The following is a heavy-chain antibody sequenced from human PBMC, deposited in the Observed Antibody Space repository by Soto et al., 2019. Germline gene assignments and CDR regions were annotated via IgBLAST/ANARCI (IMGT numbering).Heavy chain of an antibody. CDR3: SRVPRWPREERVDL. CDR1: GGSFSGYY. J-gene: IGHJ5*02. V-gene: IGHV4-34*01. Sequence: PSETLSLTCGVSGGSFSGYYWSWIRQPPGKGLEWIGEVNDSGYSNYNPSLKRRVVISVDTPKNAFSMKMNHVTAAAPGVYYCSRVPRWPREERVDLWGQGALFTVSS. CDR2: VNDSGYS.